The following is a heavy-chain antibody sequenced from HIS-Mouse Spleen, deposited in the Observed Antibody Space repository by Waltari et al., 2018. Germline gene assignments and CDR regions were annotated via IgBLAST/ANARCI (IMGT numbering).Heavy chain of an antibody. CDR1: GYSISSGYY. V-gene: IGHV4-38-2*02. CDR2: IYHSGST. D-gene: IGHD7-27*01. J-gene: IGHJ3*02. Sequence: QVQLQESGPGLVKPSETLSLTCPVSGYSISSGYYWAWIRQPPGKGLEWIGSIYHSGSTYYNPSLKSRVTISVDTSKNQFSLKLSSVTAADTAVYYCARGTGDLAFDIWGQGTMVTVSS. CDR3: ARGTGDLAFDI.